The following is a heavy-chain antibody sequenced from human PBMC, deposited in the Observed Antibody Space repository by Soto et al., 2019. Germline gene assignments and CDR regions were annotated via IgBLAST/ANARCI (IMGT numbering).Heavy chain of an antibody. V-gene: IGHV1-69*13. D-gene: IGHD5-12*01. J-gene: IGHJ6*02. Sequence: GASVKVSCKASGGTFSSYAISWVRQAPGQGLEWMGGIIPIFGTANYAQKFQGRVTITADESTSTAYMELSSLRSEDTAVYYCARDLVMRWLQLRQSEYYYYGMDVWGQGTTVTVSS. CDR3: ARDLVMRWLQLRQSEYYYYGMDV. CDR2: IIPIFGTA. CDR1: GGTFSSYA.